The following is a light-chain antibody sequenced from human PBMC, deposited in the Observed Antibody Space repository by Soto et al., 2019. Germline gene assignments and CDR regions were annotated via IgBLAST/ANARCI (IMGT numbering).Light chain of an antibody. Sequence: QSVLTQPTSVSGSPGQSITISCTGVSSDIGGYNHVSWYQQHPGNVPRLIIYDVDNRPLGISNRFSGSQSGNTASLSISGLQAEDEADYYCFAYTARTTLSWVFGGGTKLTVL. CDR2: DVD. J-gene: IGLJ3*02. CDR3: FAYTARTTLSWV. V-gene: IGLV2-14*03. CDR1: SSDIGGYNH.